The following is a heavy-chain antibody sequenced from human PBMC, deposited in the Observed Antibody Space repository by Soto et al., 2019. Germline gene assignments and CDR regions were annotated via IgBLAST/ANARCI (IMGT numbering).Heavy chain of an antibody. D-gene: IGHD6-6*01. CDR3: ARLEGSSSYYYYYYGMDV. J-gene: IGHJ6*02. CDR2: IKQDGSEK. CDR1: GFTFSSYW. Sequence: LRLSCAASGFTFSSYWMSWVRQAPGKGLEWVANIKQDGSEKYYVDSVKGRFTISRDNAKNSLYLQMNSLRAEDTAVYYCARLEGSSSYYYYYYGMDVWGQGTTVTVSS. V-gene: IGHV3-7*01.